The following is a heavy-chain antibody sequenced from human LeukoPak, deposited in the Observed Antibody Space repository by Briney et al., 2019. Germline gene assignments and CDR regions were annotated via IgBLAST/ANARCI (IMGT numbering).Heavy chain of an antibody. CDR1: GGSISSSSYY. CDR3: ASSSGYDYYYYYGMDV. Sequence: SETLSLTCTVSGGSISSSSYYWGWIRQPPGKGLEWIGSIYYSGSTYYNPSLKSRVTISVDTSKNQFSLKLSSVTAADTAVYYCASSSGYDYYYYYGMDVWGQGTTVTVSS. CDR2: IYYSGST. D-gene: IGHD5-12*01. J-gene: IGHJ6*02. V-gene: IGHV4-39*07.